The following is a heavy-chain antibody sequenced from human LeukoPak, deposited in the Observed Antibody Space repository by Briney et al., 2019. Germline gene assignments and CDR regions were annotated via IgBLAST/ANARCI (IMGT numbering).Heavy chain of an antibody. V-gene: IGHV3-66*02. Sequence: GGSLRLSCAASGFTVSSNYMSWVRQAPGKGLEWVSVIYSGGSTYYADSVKGRLTISRDNSKNTLYLQMNSLRAEDTAVYYCARAGGGYYYFDYWGQGTLVTVSS. D-gene: IGHD2-21*01. J-gene: IGHJ4*02. CDR1: GFTVSSNY. CDR3: ARAGGGYYYFDY. CDR2: IYSGGST.